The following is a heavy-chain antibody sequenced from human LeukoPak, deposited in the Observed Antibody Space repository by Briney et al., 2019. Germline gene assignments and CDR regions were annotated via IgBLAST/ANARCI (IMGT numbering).Heavy chain of an antibody. J-gene: IGHJ6*03. CDR2: IYHSGST. CDR1: GGSISSSNW. D-gene: IGHD4-23*01. Sequence: SGTLSLTCAVSGGSISSSNWWSWVRQPPGKGLEWIGEIYHSGSTNYNPSLKSRVTISVDKSKNQFSLKLSSVTAADTAVYYCARDPRGKHGGASYYYYMDVWGKGTTVTISS. CDR3: ARDPRGKHGGASYYYYMDV. V-gene: IGHV4-4*02.